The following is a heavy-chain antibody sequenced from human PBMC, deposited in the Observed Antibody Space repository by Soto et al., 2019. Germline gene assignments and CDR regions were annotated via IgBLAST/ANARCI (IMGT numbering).Heavy chain of an antibody. CDR1: GYTFTSYG. D-gene: IGHD6-13*01. CDR2: ISAYNGNT. V-gene: IGHV1-18*01. J-gene: IGHJ4*02. Sequence: QVQLVQSGAEVKKPGASVKVSCKAAGYTFTSYGISWVRQAPGQGLEWMGGISAYNGNTNYAQKLQGRVTMTTDTSTSTAYMELRSLSSDDTAVYYCARDGAGGSSQKSGDYWGQGTLVTVSS. CDR3: ARDGAGGSSQKSGDY.